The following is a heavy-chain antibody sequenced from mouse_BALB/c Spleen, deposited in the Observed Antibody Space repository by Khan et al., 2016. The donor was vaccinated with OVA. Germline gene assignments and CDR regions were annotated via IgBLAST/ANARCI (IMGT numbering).Heavy chain of an antibody. J-gene: IGHJ2*01. CDR1: GYTFTDYS. CDR3: AISDYFDY. CDR2: ISTDSVNT. Sequence: QVRLQQSGPELVRPGVSVKISCKGSGYTFTDYSMHWVKQSHAKSLEWIGVISTDSVNTNYNQKFKGKATLTVDKSSSTAYMELARMTSEDSAIYYCAISDYFDYWGQGTTVTVSS. V-gene: IGHV1S137*01.